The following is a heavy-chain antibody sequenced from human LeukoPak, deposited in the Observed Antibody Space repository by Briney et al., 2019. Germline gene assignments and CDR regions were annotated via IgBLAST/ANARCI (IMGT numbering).Heavy chain of an antibody. CDR2: ISGSGGST. J-gene: IGHJ6*03. V-gene: IGHV3-23*01. CDR1: GFTFDDYG. CDR3: AKAPGGAAASFYYYYMDV. Sequence: GGSLRLSCAASGFTFDDYGMSWVRQAPGKGLEWVSAISGSGGSTYYADSVKGRFTISRDNSKNTLYLQMNSLRAEDTAVYYCAKAPGGAAASFYYYYMDVWGKGTTVTVSS. D-gene: IGHD6-13*01.